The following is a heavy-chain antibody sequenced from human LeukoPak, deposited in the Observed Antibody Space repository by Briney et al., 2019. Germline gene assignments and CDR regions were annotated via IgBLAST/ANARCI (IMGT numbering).Heavy chain of an antibody. CDR2: IYSGGNT. CDR1: GFTVSSNY. V-gene: IGHV3-53*04. D-gene: IGHD6-25*01. J-gene: IGHJ6*02. Sequence: GSLRLSCAASGFTVSSNYMSWVRQAPGKGLEWVSVIYSGGNTYYADSVKGRFTISRHNFKNTLYLQMNSLRAEDTAVYYCARDSGSYYGMDVWGQGTTVTVSS. CDR3: ARDSGSYYGMDV.